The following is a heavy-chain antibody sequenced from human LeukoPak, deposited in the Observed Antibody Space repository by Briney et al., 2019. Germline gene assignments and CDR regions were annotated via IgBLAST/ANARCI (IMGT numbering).Heavy chain of an antibody. CDR3: ARDGPYSSSATHPP. J-gene: IGHJ5*02. D-gene: IGHD6-6*01. V-gene: IGHV3-7*03. Sequence: GSLRLSCAASGFTFSSSWMSWVRQAPGKGLEWVANIKQDGSEKYYVGSVKGRYTISRDIAKNSLYLQMDSLRAEDTAVYHCARDGPYSSSATHPPWGQGTLVTVSS. CDR1: GFTFSSSW. CDR2: IKQDGSEK.